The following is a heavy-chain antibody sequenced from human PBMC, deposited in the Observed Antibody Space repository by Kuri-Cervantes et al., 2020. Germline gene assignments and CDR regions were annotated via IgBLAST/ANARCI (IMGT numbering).Heavy chain of an antibody. CDR3: ATDAGYSYGFDY. CDR2: FDPEDGET. D-gene: IGHD5-18*01. V-gene: IGHV1-24*01. Sequence: ASVKVSCKVSGYTLTELSMHWVRQAPGKGLEWMGGFDPEDGETIYAQKFQGRVTMTEDTSTDTAYMELSSLRSEDTAVYYCATDAGYSYGFDYWGHGTLVTVSS. CDR1: GYTLTELS. J-gene: IGHJ4*01.